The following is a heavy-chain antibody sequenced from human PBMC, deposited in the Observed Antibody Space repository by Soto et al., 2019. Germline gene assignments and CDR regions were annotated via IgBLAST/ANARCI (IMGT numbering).Heavy chain of an antibody. Sequence: SETLSLTCTVSGGSTSSDNYWSWIRQPPGKGLEWIGHIYYSGNTDYNPSLKSRLAISIDTSKNQFSLKLSSVTAADTAVYFCAREGGESSDGLYYFDSWGQGSLVTSPQ. D-gene: IGHD3-16*01. J-gene: IGHJ4*02. V-gene: IGHV4-30-4*01. CDR3: AREGGESSDGLYYFDS. CDR2: IYYSGNT. CDR1: GGSTSSDNY.